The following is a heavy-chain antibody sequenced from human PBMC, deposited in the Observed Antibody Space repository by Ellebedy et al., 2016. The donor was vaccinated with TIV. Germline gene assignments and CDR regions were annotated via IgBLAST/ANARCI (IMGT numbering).Heavy chain of an antibody. CDR1: GFPFSNYA. CDR3: ARDSRVLTNWRYYAMDV. V-gene: IGHV3-30-3*01. CDR2: ITYDGTNK. Sequence: GESLKIPCPASGFPFSNYAMHWVRQAPGQGLEWVALITYDGTNKYYADSVKGRFTISRDNSKNTLYLQVNSLRAEDTAVYYCARDSRVLTNWRYYAMDVWGQGTTVTVSS. D-gene: IGHD2-15*01. J-gene: IGHJ6*02.